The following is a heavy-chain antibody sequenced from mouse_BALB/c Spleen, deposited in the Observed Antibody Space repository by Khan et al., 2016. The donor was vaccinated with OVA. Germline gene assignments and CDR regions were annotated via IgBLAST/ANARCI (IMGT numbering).Heavy chain of an antibody. CDR3: ARGGYSAFAY. J-gene: IGHJ3*01. CDR2: IFPGSDTP. Sequence: QVQLQQSGPELVKPGASLKVSCKASGYTFTDYIIGWVKQSTRQGLEWIGDIFPGSDTPYYNEKFKDKATLTVDKSANTVDMQLSSLTSEDSAVYFCARGGYSAFAYWGQGTLVTVSA. CDR1: GYTFTDYI. V-gene: IGHV1-77*01. D-gene: IGHD2-14*01.